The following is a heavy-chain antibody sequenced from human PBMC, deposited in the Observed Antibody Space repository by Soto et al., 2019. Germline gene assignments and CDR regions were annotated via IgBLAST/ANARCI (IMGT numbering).Heavy chain of an antibody. CDR3: EGRFWGWGMDV. CDR2: INSDGSSK. V-gene: IGHV3-74*01. J-gene: IGHJ6*02. Sequence: EVQLVESGGGLVQPGGSLRLSCAASGFTFSSYWMHWVRQAPGKGLVWVSRINSDGSSKSYADSVKGRFTICRDNAKNTLYLQMNSLRAEDTAVDYCEGRFWGWGMDVSGQGTTLTVSS. D-gene: IGHD3-16*01. CDR1: GFTFSSYW.